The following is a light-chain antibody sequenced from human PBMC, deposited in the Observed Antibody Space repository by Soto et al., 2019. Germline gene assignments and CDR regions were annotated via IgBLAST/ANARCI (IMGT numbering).Light chain of an antibody. CDR1: SSDVGGYNY. Sequence: QSALTQPASVSGAPGQSIAISCTGTSSDVGGYNYVSWYQHHPGKAPKLMIYVVIHRPSGVSDRFSSSKSGNTASLTISGLQAEDDADYNCSSYTSSGTRVFGAGTKLTVL. J-gene: IGLJ3*02. V-gene: IGLV2-14*03. CDR3: SSYTSSGTRV. CDR2: VVI.